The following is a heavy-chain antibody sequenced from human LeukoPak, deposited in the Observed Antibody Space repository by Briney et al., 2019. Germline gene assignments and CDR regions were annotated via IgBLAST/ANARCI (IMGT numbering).Heavy chain of an antibody. CDR1: GGSISSYH. J-gene: IGHJ4*02. CDR3: ARASDYDFWSGYPYYFDY. Sequence: SETLSLTCTVSGGSISSYHCSWIRQPPGKGLEWIGYIYYSGSTNYNPSLKSRVTISVDTSKNQFSLKLSSVTAADTAVYYCARASDYDFWSGYPYYFDYWGQGTLVTVSS. V-gene: IGHV4-59*01. CDR2: IYYSGST. D-gene: IGHD3-3*01.